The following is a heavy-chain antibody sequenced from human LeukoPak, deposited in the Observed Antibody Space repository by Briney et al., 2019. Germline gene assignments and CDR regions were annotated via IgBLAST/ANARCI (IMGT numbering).Heavy chain of an antibody. CDR3: ARVGIYYGSSSFDP. Sequence: TSETLSLTCTVSGGSISSYYWSWIRQPPGKGLEWIGYIYYSGSTNYNPSLKSRVTISVDTSKNQFSLKLSSVTAADTAVYYCARVGIYYGSSSFDPWGQGTLVTVSS. CDR2: IYYSGST. J-gene: IGHJ5*02. D-gene: IGHD3-22*01. CDR1: GGSISSYY. V-gene: IGHV4-59*01.